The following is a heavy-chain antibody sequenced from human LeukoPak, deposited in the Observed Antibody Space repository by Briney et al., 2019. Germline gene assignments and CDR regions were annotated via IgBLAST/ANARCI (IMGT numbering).Heavy chain of an antibody. Sequence: GASVKVSCKTSGYTFTGYYMHWVRQAPGQGLEWMGWINPNSGGTNYAQKFQGRVTMTRDTSISTAYMELSRLRSDDTAVYYCARVVVVAITKGSWFDPWGQGTLVTVSS. CDR2: INPNSGGT. CDR1: GYTFTGYY. V-gene: IGHV1-2*02. CDR3: ARVVVVAITKGSWFDP. J-gene: IGHJ5*02. D-gene: IGHD2-15*01.